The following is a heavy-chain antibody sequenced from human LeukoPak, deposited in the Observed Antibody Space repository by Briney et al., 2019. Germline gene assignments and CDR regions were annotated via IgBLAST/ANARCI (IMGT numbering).Heavy chain of an antibody. Sequence: GSLRLSCAASGFTFSSYAMSWVRQVPGKGLEWVSVISGSGDNTYYADSVKGRFTMSRDNSKNMLYLQMNSLRAEDTAVYYCAKWKYSNSGIDDYWGQGTLVTVSS. V-gene: IGHV3-23*01. CDR2: ISGSGDNT. J-gene: IGHJ4*02. D-gene: IGHD6-6*01. CDR1: GFTFSSYA. CDR3: AKWKYSNSGIDDY.